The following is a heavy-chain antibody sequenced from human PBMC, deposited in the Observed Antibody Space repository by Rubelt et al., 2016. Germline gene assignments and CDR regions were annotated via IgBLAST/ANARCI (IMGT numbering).Heavy chain of an antibody. D-gene: IGHD3-9*01. CDR1: GGTFSSYA. CDR3: ARVILTGLYGMDV. J-gene: IGHJ6*02. Sequence: QVQLVQSGAEVKQPGSSVKVSCKASGGTFSSYAISWVRQAPGQGLEWMGGIIPIFGTANYAQEVQGRVTITADKSTSTAYMVLSSLRSEDTAVYYCARVILTGLYGMDVWGQGTTVTVSS. V-gene: IGHV1-69*06. CDR2: IIPIFGTA.